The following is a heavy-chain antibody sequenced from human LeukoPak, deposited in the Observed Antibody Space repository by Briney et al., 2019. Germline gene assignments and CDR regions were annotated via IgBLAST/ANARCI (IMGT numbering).Heavy chain of an antibody. Sequence: PSETLSLTCAVSGDSISNTTWWTWVRQPPGKGLEWIGEIYHTGSTNYNPSLKSRVTLSVDKSKNQFSLRLSSVTAADTAVYYCARVGSSSWYLGYWGQGTLVTVSS. CDR2: IYHTGST. CDR1: GDSISNTTW. D-gene: IGHD6-13*01. J-gene: IGHJ4*02. V-gene: IGHV4-4*02. CDR3: ARVGSSSWYLGY.